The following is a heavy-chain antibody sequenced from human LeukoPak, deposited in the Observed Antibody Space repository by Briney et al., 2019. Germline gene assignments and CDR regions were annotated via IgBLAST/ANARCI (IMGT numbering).Heavy chain of an antibody. CDR1: GFTFSSYW. V-gene: IGHV3-7*01. CDR2: IKHDGSDK. CDR3: ARDLWFGEFPYYFDQ. J-gene: IGHJ4*02. Sequence: GGSLRLSCAASGFTFSSYWMGWVRQAPGKGLEWVANIKHDGSDKYYVDSVKGRFTISRDNAKNPLYLQMNSLRAEDTAMYYCARDLWFGEFPYYFDQWGQGTLVTVSS. D-gene: IGHD3-10*01.